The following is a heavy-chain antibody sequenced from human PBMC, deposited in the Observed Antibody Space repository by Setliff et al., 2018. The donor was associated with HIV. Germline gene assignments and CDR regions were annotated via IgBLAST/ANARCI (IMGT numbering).Heavy chain of an antibody. CDR2: ISHSAIT. D-gene: IGHD1-1*01. J-gene: IGHJ4*02. CDR1: GGSITSTSYY. V-gene: IGHV4-61*05. CDR3: ALLDVPFIVTTSPPH. Sequence: SETLSLTCTVSGGSITSTSYYWTWIRQPAGKGLEWIGDISHSAITTSSPSLKNRVAISVDKTKNQFSLKMIRVTAADTALYYCALLDVPFIVTTSPPHWGQGSLVTVSS.